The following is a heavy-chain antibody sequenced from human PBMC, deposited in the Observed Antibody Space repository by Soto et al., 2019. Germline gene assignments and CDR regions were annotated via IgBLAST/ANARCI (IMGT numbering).Heavy chain of an antibody. CDR2: IKSKTDGGTT. J-gene: IGHJ4*02. V-gene: IGHV3-15*01. Sequence: EVQLVESGGGLVKPGGSLRLSCAASGFTFSNAWMSWVRQAPGKGLEWVGRIKSKTDGGTTDYAAPVKGRFTISSDDSKNTLYLQMNSLKTKDTAVYYFTTAGSLLWFGELLPNFDYWGQGTLVTVSS. CDR1: GFTFSNAW. CDR3: TTAGSLLWFGELLPNFDY. D-gene: IGHD3-10*01.